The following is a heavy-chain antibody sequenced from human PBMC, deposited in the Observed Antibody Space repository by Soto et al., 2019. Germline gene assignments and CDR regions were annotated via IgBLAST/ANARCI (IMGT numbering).Heavy chain of an antibody. CDR1: GGSVSSGSYY. J-gene: IGHJ4*02. CDR2: IYYSGST. CDR3: AREYSSSSSFDY. V-gene: IGHV4-61*01. Sequence: SSETLSLTCTVSGGSVSSGSYYWSWIRQPPGKGLEWIGYIYYSGSTNYNPSLKSRVTISVDTSKNQFSLKLRSVTAADTAVYYCAREYSSSSSFDYWGPETLVTVSS. D-gene: IGHD6-6*01.